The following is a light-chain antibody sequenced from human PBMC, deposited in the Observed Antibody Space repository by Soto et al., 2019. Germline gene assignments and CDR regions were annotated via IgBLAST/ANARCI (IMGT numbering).Light chain of an antibody. CDR3: QHRRT. J-gene: IGKJ1*01. CDR1: QSVSSY. V-gene: IGKV3-11*01. CDR2: DAS. Sequence: EIVLTQSPATLSLSPGERATLSCRASQSVSSYLAWYQQKPGQAPRLLIYDASNRATGIPARFSGSGSGTDFTLTISSLEPEDFAVYYCQHRRTFGXGTKV.